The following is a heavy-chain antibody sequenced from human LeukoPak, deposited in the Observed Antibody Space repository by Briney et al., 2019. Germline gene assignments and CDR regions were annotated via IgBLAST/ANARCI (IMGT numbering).Heavy chain of an antibody. CDR3: AKRAVGAAYYFDY. CDR1: GFTFSSYG. J-gene: IGHJ4*02. V-gene: IGHV3-33*06. CDR2: IWYDGSNK. D-gene: IGHD2-15*01. Sequence: GRSLRLSCAASGFTFSSYGMHWVRQAPGKGLEWVAVIWYDGSNKYYADSVKGRFTISRDNSKNTVFLQMNSLRAEDTAVYYCAKRAVGAAYYFDYWGQGALVTVSS.